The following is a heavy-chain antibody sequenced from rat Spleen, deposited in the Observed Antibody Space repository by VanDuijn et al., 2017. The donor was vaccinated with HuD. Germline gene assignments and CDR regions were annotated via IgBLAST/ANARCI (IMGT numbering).Heavy chain of an antibody. Sequence: EVQLQESGPGLVKPSQSLSLTCSVTGYSITSNYWGWIRKFPGNKMEWIGHISYRGSTSYNPSLKSRISITRDTSKNLFFLQLNSVTTEDTATYYCATLGLAYYFDYWGQGVMVTVSS. CDR1: GYSITSNY. CDR3: ATLGLAYYFDY. CDR2: ISYRGST. D-gene: IGHD4-2*01. V-gene: IGHV3-1*01. J-gene: IGHJ2*01.